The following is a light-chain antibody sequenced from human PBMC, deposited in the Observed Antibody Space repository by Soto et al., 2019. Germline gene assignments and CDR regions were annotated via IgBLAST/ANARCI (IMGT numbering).Light chain of an antibody. CDR2: DAS. CDR3: QQYGSSPLT. Sequence: PGDRASLSCRASQSISGRYLAWYQQKPGQAPRLLIYDASSRATGIPDRFSGSGSGTDFILTISRLGPEDFAVYYCQQYGSSPLTFGGGTKVEIK. CDR1: QSISGRY. V-gene: IGKV3-20*01. J-gene: IGKJ4*01.